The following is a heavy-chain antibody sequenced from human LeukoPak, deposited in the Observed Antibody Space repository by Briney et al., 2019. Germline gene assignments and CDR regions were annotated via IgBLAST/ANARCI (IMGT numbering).Heavy chain of an antibody. CDR1: GGSISSDY. V-gene: IGHV4-4*07. J-gene: IGHJ5*02. CDR2: IYTSGST. D-gene: IGHD5-18*01. Sequence: SETLSLTCTVSGGSISSDYWSWIRQPAGKGLEWIGRIYTSGSTNYNPSLNSRVTMPVDTSKNHSSLKLSAVTAADKAVYYCARGAYSYGYFDPWGQGTLVTASS. CDR3: ARGAYSYGYFDP.